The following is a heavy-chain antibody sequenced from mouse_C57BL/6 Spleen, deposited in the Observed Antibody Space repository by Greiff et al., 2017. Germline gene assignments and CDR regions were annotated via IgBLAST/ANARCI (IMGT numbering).Heavy chain of an antibody. D-gene: IGHD1-1*01. Sequence: QVQLQQPGAELVKPGASVKLSCKASGYTFTSYWMHWVKQRPGQGLEWIGMIHPNSGSTNYNEKFKSKATLTVDKSSSTAYMQLSSLTSEDSAVYYCARGRFTTVVAHWYVDVWGTGTTVTVSS. J-gene: IGHJ1*03. CDR2: IHPNSGST. V-gene: IGHV1-64*01. CDR1: GYTFTSYW. CDR3: ARGRFTTVVAHWYVDV.